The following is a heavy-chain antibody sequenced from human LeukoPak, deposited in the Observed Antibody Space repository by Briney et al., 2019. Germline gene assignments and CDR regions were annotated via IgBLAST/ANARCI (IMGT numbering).Heavy chain of an antibody. CDR2: ISSSSSYI. V-gene: IGHV3-21*01. Sequence: PGGSLRLSCAASGFTFSSYSMNWVRQAPGKGLEWVSSISSSSSYIYYADSVKGRFTISRDNAKNSLYLQMNSLRPEDTAVYYCAKVPYYYDTTAGDYWGQGTLVTISS. J-gene: IGHJ4*02. CDR1: GFTFSSYS. CDR3: AKVPYYYDTTAGDY. D-gene: IGHD3-22*01.